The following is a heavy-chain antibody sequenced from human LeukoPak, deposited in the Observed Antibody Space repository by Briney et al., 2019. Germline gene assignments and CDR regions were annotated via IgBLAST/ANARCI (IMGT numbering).Heavy chain of an antibody. CDR2: IYNRGST. Sequence: SETPSLTCTVSGGYISSTSYYWGWIRQPPGKGLEWIGIIYNRGSTDYNPSLKSRVTISVDTSKNQFSLKLNSVTAADTAVYYCARVVGPPYRDYWGQGTLVTVSS. D-gene: IGHD3-10*01. CDR3: ARVVGPPYRDY. CDR1: GGYISSTSYY. V-gene: IGHV4-39*07. J-gene: IGHJ4*02.